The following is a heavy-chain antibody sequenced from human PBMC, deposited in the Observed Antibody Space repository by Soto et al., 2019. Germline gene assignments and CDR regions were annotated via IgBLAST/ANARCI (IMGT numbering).Heavy chain of an antibody. Sequence: QVQLVESGGGVIQPGTSLSLSCASSGFTFRSFGMYWVRQAPGKGLELVAVVSYDGNHKYYADSVKGRFTVSRDNAKNMLYLQMNSLRGEDTAVYYCAKDVGQQLVLNYGMDVWGQGTTVTVSS. CDR2: VSYDGNHK. CDR1: GFTFRSFG. J-gene: IGHJ6*02. D-gene: IGHD6-13*01. CDR3: AKDVGQQLVLNYGMDV. V-gene: IGHV3-30*18.